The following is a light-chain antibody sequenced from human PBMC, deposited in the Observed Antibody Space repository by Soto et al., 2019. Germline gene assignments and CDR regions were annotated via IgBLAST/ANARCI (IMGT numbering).Light chain of an antibody. CDR2: AAS. Sequence: DIQMTQSPSSLSASVVDRVTITCLASQGIRNYLAWYHQKPGKVPKVLIYAASTLQSGVPSRFSGSGSGTDFTLTISSLQPEDVATYYCQKYNSAPFTFGGGTKVDNK. J-gene: IGKJ4*01. CDR1: QGIRNY. CDR3: QKYNSAPFT. V-gene: IGKV1-27*01.